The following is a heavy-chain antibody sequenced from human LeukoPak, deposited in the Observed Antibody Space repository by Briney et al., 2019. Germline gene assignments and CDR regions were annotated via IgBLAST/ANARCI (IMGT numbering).Heavy chain of an antibody. CDR1: GYTFTNYY. J-gene: IGHJ6*03. V-gene: IGHV1-46*01. CDR3: AFSSYYLQGNYYYMDV. CDR2: ANPGVDYT. D-gene: IGHD1-26*01. Sequence: ASVKVSCKASGYTFTNYYTHWVRQAPGQGLEWMGMANPGVDYTRYAQKFQGRVTMTTDTSTSTVYMELRSLRSDDTAVYYCAFSSYYLQGNYYYMDVWGKGTTVTVSS.